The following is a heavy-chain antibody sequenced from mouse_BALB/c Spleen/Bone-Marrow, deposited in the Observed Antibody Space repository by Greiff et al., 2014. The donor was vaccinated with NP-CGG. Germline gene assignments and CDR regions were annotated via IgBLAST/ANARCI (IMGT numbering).Heavy chain of an antibody. CDR1: GYSFTGYY. D-gene: IGHD2-4*01. V-gene: IGHV1-26*01. Sequence: VQLQQSGPDLVKPGVSVKISCKASGYSFTGYYMHWVKQSHGKSLEWIGRVNPNNGGTSYNQKFKGKAILTVDKSSNTAYMELRSLTSEDSAVYYCARLITAGWYFDVWGAGTTVTVSS. J-gene: IGHJ1*01. CDR2: VNPNNGGT. CDR3: ARLITAGWYFDV.